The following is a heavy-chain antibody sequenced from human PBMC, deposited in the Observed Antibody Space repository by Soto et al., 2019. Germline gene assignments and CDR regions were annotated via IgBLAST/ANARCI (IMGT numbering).Heavy chain of an antibody. CDR1: GYTFTSYY. CDR3: ARERYDALGRGVINSGMDV. J-gene: IGHJ6*02. D-gene: IGHD3-10*01. CDR2: INPSGGST. V-gene: IGHV1-46*01. Sequence: ASVKVSCKASGYTFTSYYMHWVRQAPGQGLEWMGIINPSGGSTSYAQKFQGRVTMTRDTSTSTVYMELSSLRSEDTAVYYCARERYDALGRGVINSGMDVWGQGTTVTVTS.